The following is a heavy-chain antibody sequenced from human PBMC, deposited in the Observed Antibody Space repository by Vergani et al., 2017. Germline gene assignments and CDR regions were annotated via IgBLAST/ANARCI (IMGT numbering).Heavy chain of an antibody. CDR2: IYHSGST. J-gene: IGHJ5*02. CDR3: ARVAGAGRDNGLDP. V-gene: IGHV4-4*02. Sequence: QVQLQESGPGLVKPSGTLSLTCAVSGGSISSSNWWSWVRQPPGKGLEWIGEIYHSGSTNYNPSHKSRVTITVDKSKDKFSLKLSSVTAADTAVYYCARVAGAGRDNGLDPWGQGTLVTVSS. CDR1: GGSISSSNW. D-gene: IGHD6-13*01.